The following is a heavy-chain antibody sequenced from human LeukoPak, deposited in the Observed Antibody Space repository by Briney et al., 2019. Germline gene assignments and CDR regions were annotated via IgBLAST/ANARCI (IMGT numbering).Heavy chain of an antibody. CDR2: ISYIGST. CDR1: GDSFSSHY. Sequence: SETLSLTCVVSGDSFSSHYWTWTRQSPGKGLEWIGYISYIGSTNYNPSLKSRVTISIDTSKNQFSLKLRSVTAADTAVYYCARDLVTVTKGFDIWGQGTMVSVSS. J-gene: IGHJ3*02. CDR3: ARDLVTVTKGFDI. V-gene: IGHV4-59*11. D-gene: IGHD4-17*01.